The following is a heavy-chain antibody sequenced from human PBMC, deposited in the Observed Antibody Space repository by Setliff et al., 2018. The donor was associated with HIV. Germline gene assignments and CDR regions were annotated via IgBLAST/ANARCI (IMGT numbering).Heavy chain of an antibody. CDR2: VTHSGRT. J-gene: IGHJ6*02. CDR1: GGSFSGYY. Sequence: SETLSLTCAVYGGSFSGYYWSWIRQPPGKGLEWIGEVTHSGRTNYNPSLNSRVTMSVDKSRNQFSLKVSSVTAADTAVYYCARGGGFWYYDSSGYGGRLYYYYGMDVWGQGTTVTVSS. CDR3: ARGGGFWYYDSSGYGGRLYYYYGMDV. V-gene: IGHV4-34*01. D-gene: IGHD3-22*01.